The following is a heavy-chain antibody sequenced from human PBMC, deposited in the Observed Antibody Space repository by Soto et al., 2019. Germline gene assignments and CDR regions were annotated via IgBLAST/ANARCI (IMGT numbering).Heavy chain of an antibody. V-gene: IGHV1-46*01. CDR2: IHPSGGST. J-gene: IGHJ6*02. CDR3: ARERGVLRYFDWSPKPYYYYGMDV. Sequence: ASVKVSCKASGYSFTNYYMHWVRQAPGQGFEWMGIIHPSGGSTNYAQKFRGRVTMTRDTSTSTVYMELSSLRSDDTAVYYCARERGVLRYFDWSPKPYYYYGMDVWGQGTSVTVSS. D-gene: IGHD3-9*01. CDR1: GYSFTNYY.